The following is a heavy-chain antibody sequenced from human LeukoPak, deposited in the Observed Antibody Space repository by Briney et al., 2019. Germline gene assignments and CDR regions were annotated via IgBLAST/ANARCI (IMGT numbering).Heavy chain of an antibody. V-gene: IGHV1-2*02. D-gene: IGHD3-16*01. J-gene: IGHJ3*02. CDR3: RKSLTYYENLDAFDM. CDR2: INCKSGAT. Sequence: ASVKVSCKASGYTFTGYYMHWVRQAPGQGLEWMGWINCKSGATNYAQKFQGRVTMTKDRPIRTAYMDLSSLRSDDTAVYCTRKSLTYYENLDAFDMWGQGTRVTVS. CDR1: GYTFTGYY.